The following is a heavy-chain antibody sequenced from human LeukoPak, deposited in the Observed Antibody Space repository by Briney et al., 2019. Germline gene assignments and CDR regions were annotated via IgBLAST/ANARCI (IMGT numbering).Heavy chain of an antibody. CDR3: ARGLGPGDY. Sequence: GGSLRLSCAVSGLTFSSSWMDWVRQAPGKGLEWVANINQDGSEKYYVDSVKGRFTISRDNAKNSLYLQMNSLRAEDTAVYYCARGLGPGDYWGQGTLVTVSS. CDR1: GLTFSSSW. CDR2: INQDGSEK. J-gene: IGHJ4*02. D-gene: IGHD3-10*01. V-gene: IGHV3-7*01.